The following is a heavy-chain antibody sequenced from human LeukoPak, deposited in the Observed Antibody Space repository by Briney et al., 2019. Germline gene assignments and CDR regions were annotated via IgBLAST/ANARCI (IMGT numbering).Heavy chain of an antibody. CDR3: ARDGGGTGET. J-gene: IGHJ5*02. V-gene: IGHV3-21*01. CDR1: GFTFSSYS. Sequence: GGSLGLSCAASGFTFSSYSMNWVRQAPGKGLEWVSSISSSSSYIYYADSVKGRFTISRDNAKNSLYLQMNSLRAEDTAVYYCARDGGGTGETWGQGTLVTVSS. CDR2: ISSSSSYI. D-gene: IGHD2-15*01.